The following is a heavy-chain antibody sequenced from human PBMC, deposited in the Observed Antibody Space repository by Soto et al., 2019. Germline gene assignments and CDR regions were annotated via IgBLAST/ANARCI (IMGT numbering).Heavy chain of an antibody. CDR2: INAGNGNT. D-gene: IGHD3-22*01. Sequence: ASVKVSCKASGYTFTSYARHWVRQAPGQRLEWMGWINAGNGNTKYSQKFQGRVTITRDTSASTAYMELSSLRSEDTAVYYCARVRSGYYVDFFDYWGQGTLVPVSS. CDR1: GYTFTSYA. J-gene: IGHJ4*02. CDR3: ARVRSGYYVDFFDY. V-gene: IGHV1-3*01.